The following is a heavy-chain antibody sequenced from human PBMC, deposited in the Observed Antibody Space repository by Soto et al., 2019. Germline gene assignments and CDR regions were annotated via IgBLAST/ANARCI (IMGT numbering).Heavy chain of an antibody. D-gene: IGHD1-26*01. V-gene: IGHV1-18*01. CDR3: ARSDSGTYRD. Sequence: QVQLVQSGAEVKKPGASGKVSCQASGYTFTNYGITWVRQAPGQGLEWMGWISTYKKDTDYAQKLEGRVTMTTDTPTSTAYMELRSLGYDDTAVYYCARSDSGTYRDWGQGTLVIVSS. J-gene: IGHJ4*02. CDR1: GYTFTNYG. CDR2: ISTYKKDT.